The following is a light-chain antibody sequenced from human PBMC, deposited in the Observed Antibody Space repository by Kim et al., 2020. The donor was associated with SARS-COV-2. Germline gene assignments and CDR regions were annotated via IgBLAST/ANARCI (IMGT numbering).Light chain of an antibody. V-gene: IGLV3-21*04. CDR2: YDS. J-gene: IGLJ3*02. CDR1: NIGSKS. Sequence: SYELTQPPSVSVAPGKAARVSCGGDNIGSKSVHWYQQKPGQSPVLVIYYDSDRPSGIPERFSGSNSGNTATLTISRVEAGDEADYFCHVWDTGSDHPLFGGGTQLTVL. CDR3: HVWDTGSDHPL.